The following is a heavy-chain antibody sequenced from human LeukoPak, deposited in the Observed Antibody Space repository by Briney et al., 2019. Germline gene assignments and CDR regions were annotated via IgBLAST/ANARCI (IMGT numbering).Heavy chain of an antibody. V-gene: IGHV4-34*01. D-gene: IGHD3-22*01. CDR1: GGSFSGYY. CDR2: INHSGST. J-gene: IGHJ4*02. Sequence: SETLSLTCAVYGGSFSGYYWSWIRQPPGEGLEWIGEINHSGSTNYNPSLKSRVTISVDTSKNQFSLKLSSVTAADTAVYYCAREPWVKNYYDSSGYSDYWGQGTLVTVSS. CDR3: AREPWVKNYYDSSGYSDY.